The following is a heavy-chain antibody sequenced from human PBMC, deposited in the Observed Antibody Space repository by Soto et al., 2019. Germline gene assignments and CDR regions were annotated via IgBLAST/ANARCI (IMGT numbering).Heavy chain of an antibody. V-gene: IGHV4-30-2*01. Sequence: NPSETLSLTCTVTGGSLSSGDSSWSWIRQPPGKGLEWIGYIYHYGNTYYNPSLRSRVTISVDRSKNQFSLELRSVTAADSAVYYCARDERRSSGRNFDYWGQGVLVTVSS. CDR3: ARDERRSSGRNFDY. CDR1: GGSLSSGDSS. CDR2: IYHYGNT. J-gene: IGHJ4*02. D-gene: IGHD6-6*01.